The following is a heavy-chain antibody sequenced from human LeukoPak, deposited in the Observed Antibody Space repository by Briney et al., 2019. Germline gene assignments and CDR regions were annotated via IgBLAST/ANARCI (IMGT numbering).Heavy chain of an antibody. V-gene: IGHV3-33*01. D-gene: IGHD3-22*01. J-gene: IGHJ4*02. CDR3: ARDDDTSGHYSYFGY. Sequence: PGGSLRLSCAGSAFTFSHFGINWVRQAPGKGLEWVSGIWHDGSKEYYAESVKGRLTVSRDNSKKTVYLQMNSLRAEDTAVYYCARDDDTSGHYSYFGYWGQGTLVTVSS. CDR2: IWHDGSKE. CDR1: AFTFSHFG.